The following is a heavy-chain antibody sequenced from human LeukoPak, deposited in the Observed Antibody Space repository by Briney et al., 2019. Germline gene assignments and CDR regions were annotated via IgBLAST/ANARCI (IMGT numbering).Heavy chain of an antibody. V-gene: IGHV3-7*01. D-gene: IGHD2-2*03. CDR1: GFTFSSYW. Sequence: GGSLRLSCAVSGFTFSSYWMTWVRQAPGKGLEWVAHIKQDGSDKYYVDSVKGRFTISRDNAENSLYLQMNSLRAEDTAVYYCVRVFYREKSGYSPLDYWGQGTLVTVSS. J-gene: IGHJ4*02. CDR2: IKQDGSDK. CDR3: VRVFYREKSGYSPLDY.